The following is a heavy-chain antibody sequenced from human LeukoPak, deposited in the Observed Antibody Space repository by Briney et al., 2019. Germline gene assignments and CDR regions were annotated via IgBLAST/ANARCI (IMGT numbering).Heavy chain of an antibody. Sequence: SETLSLTCTVSGGSISNYYWSWIRQPPGKGLEWIGYIYYSGSTNYNPSLKSRVTISVDTSKNQFSLKLSSVTAADTDVYYCARHEKSSGWYYDYWGQGTLVTVSS. D-gene: IGHD6-19*01. V-gene: IGHV4-59*08. CDR2: IYYSGST. CDR1: GGSISNYY. CDR3: ARHEKSSGWYYDY. J-gene: IGHJ4*02.